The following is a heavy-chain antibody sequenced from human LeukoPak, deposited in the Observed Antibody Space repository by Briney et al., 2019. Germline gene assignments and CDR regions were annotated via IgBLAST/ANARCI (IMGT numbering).Heavy chain of an antibody. Sequence: GGSLRLFCAACGFTLSSYSMKWVRQATGKGREGVSYIISSSIAIYYADSVKGRFTISTDNAKNSLYLQMNSLRDEDTAVYYCAALAYYDSSGLPPWGQGTLVTVSS. CDR3: AALAYYDSSGLPP. CDR2: IISSSIAI. V-gene: IGHV3-48*02. CDR1: GFTLSSYS. J-gene: IGHJ5*02. D-gene: IGHD3-22*01.